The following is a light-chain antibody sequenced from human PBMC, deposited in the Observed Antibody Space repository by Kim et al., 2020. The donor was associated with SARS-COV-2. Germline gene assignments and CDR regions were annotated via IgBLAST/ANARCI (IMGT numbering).Light chain of an antibody. CDR2: KAS. J-gene: IGKJ1*01. CDR1: QSISSW. CDR3: QQYDTYAT. Sequence: SASVGERVTITCRASQSISSWLAWYQQKPGRAPKLLIYKASNLESGVPSRFSGSGAGTEFTLTITSLQPDDFATYYCQQYDTYATFGQGTKVEIK. V-gene: IGKV1-5*03.